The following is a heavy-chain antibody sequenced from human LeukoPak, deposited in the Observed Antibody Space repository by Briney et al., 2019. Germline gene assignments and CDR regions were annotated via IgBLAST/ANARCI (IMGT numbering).Heavy chain of an antibody. CDR1: GFTFSSYG. J-gene: IGHJ4*02. D-gene: IGHD3-10*01. CDR3: ARVTGSGSYYNPFDY. Sequence: GRSLRLSCAASGFTFSSYGMHWVRQAPGKGLVWVSRINSDGSSTSYADSVKGRFTISRDNAKNTLYLQMNSLRAEDTAVYYCARVTGSGSYYNPFDYWGQGTLVTVSS. CDR2: INSDGSST. V-gene: IGHV3-74*01.